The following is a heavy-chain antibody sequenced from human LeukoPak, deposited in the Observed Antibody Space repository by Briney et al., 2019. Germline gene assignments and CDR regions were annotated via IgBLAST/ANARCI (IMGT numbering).Heavy chain of an antibody. CDR1: GFTFTGYW. Sequence: PGGSLRLSCAASGFTFTGYWMVWVRQAPGKGREWVANIKQDGSQKHYVDSVKGRFTISRDNAKKSLYLQMNNLRAEDTGVYYCAREDWGPDYWGQGTLVTVSS. J-gene: IGHJ4*02. CDR2: IKQDGSQK. V-gene: IGHV3-7*01. CDR3: AREDWGPDY. D-gene: IGHD7-27*01.